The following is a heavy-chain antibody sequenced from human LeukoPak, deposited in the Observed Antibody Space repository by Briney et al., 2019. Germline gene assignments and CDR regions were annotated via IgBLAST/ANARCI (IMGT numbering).Heavy chain of an antibody. V-gene: IGHV4-31*03. Sequence: PSETLSLTCTVSGGSISSGGYYWSWIRQHPGKGLEWIGYIYYSGSTYYNPSLKSRVTISVDTSKNQFSLKLSSVTAADTAVYYCARGPYSSSWYGGRSYFDYWGQGTLVTVSS. D-gene: IGHD6-13*01. CDR1: GGSISSGGYY. J-gene: IGHJ4*02. CDR2: IYYSGST. CDR3: ARGPYSSSWYGGRSYFDY.